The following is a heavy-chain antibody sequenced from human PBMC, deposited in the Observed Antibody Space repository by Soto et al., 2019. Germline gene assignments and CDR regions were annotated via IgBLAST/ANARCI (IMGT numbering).Heavy chain of an antibody. J-gene: IGHJ5*02. CDR2: MYSGGST. CDR1: GFTVSSNY. D-gene: IGHD2-8*01. V-gene: IGHV3-53*02. Sequence: EVQVVETGGGLIQPGGSLRLSCAVSGFTVSSNYMSWVRQPPGKGPEWVSDMYSGGSTYYADSVKGRFTISRDNSKNTLYLQMNRLRAEETAMYYCARERDGHRPNRFDLWGQGTLVTVSS. CDR3: ARERDGHRPNRFDL.